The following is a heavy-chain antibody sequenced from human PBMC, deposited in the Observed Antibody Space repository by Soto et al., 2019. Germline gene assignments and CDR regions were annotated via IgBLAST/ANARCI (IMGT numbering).Heavy chain of an antibody. CDR1: GFTFSTSW. V-gene: IGHV3-74*01. J-gene: IGHJ4*02. CDR2: ISTDGSIT. D-gene: IGHD3-16*01. Sequence: EVQLVESGGGLVQPGGSLRLSCTTSGFTFSTSWMHWVRQTPGKGLLWVSHISTDGSITNYADSAKGRFTISRDNAKNTLFLQMNNLRAEDTAVYFCARYIDYGGNWGQGTLVTVSS. CDR3: ARYIDYGGN.